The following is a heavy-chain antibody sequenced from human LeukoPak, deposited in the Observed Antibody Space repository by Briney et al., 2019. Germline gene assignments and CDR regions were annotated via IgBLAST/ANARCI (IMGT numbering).Heavy chain of an antibody. V-gene: IGHV3-74*01. CDR3: ARNLYSVVRDFDD. J-gene: IGHJ4*02. CDR1: GFTFSSHW. Sequence: GGSLRLSCAASGFTFSSHWMHWVRQAPGKGLVWVSRINSDGSSTSYADSVKGRFTISRDNAKNTLYLQMNSLRAEDTAVYYCARNLYSVVRDFDDWGQGTLVTVSS. D-gene: IGHD3-10*01. CDR2: INSDGSST.